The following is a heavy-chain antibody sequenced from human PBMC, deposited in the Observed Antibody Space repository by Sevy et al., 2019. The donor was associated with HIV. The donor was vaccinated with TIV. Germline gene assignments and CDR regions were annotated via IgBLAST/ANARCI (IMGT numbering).Heavy chain of an antibody. J-gene: IGHJ4*02. V-gene: IGHV3-74*01. Sequence: GGSLRLSCAASGFTFSNYWMHWVRQAPGKGLVWVSRINSDGSYTSYADSVKGRFTISRDNAKNTLYLQMNSLRAEDTAVYYCARELRREAQLPDYWGQGTLVTVSS. CDR1: GFTFSNYW. D-gene: IGHD1-26*01. CDR3: ARELRREAQLPDY. CDR2: INSDGSYT.